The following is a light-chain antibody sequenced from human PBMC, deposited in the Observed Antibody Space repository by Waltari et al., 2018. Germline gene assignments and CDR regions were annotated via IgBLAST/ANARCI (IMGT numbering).Light chain of an antibody. Sequence: SSELTQDPAVSVALGQTARITCQGDSLRSYEASWYQQKPGQAPILVIYGKDNRPSGIPDRFSGSTSGNTASLTITGSQAEDEADYYCHSRVVSNVRGAFGGGTKLTVL. CDR3: HSRVVSNVRGA. CDR2: GKD. CDR1: SLRSYE. V-gene: IGLV3-19*01. J-gene: IGLJ2*01.